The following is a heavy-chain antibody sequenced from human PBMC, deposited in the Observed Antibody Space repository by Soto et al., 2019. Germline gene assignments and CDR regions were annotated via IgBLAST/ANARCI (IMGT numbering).Heavy chain of an antibody. CDR3: VKDRYVDY. V-gene: IGHV3-64D*06. CDR1: GFTFISYA. J-gene: IGHJ4*02. Sequence: GGSLRLSCSVSGFTFISYAMHWVRQAPGKGLEYIASISSEGATTYYADSVKGRFIISRVNSKNTLYLQMSNLRAEDTAVYYCVKDRYVDYWGQGILVTVSS. CDR2: ISSEGATT.